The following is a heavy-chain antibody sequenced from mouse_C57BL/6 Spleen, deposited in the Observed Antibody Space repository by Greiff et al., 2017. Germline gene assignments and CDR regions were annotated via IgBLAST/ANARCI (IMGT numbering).Heavy chain of an antibody. CDR1: GYTFTSYG. CDR3: AREGSAY. CDR2: IYPRSGNT. V-gene: IGHV1-81*01. Sequence: VKLVESGAELARPGASVKLSCKASGYTFTSYGISWVKQRTGQGLEWIGEIYPRSGNTYYNEKFKGKATLTADKSSSTAYMELRSLTSEDSAVYFCAREGSAYWGQGTLVTVSA. J-gene: IGHJ3*01.